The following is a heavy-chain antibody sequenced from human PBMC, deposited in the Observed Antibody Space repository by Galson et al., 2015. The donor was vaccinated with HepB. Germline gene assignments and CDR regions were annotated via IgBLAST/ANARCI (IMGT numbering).Heavy chain of an antibody. CDR3: ATEGKNTDLWLDP. D-gene: IGHD2/OR15-2a*01. J-gene: IGHJ5*02. CDR2: INHIFRVS. Sequence: SVKVSCKASGGTFRTSSILWVRQAPGQGLEWVGGINHIFRVSNYAQRFQGRVTITADESATTAYMELTSLRSEDTAIYYCATEGKNTDLWLDPWGQGTLLIVSS. V-gene: IGHV1-69*13. CDR1: GGTFRTSS.